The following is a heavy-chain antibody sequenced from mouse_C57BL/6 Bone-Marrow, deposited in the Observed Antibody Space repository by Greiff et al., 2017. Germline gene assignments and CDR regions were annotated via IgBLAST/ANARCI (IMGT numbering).Heavy chain of an antibody. Sequence: VQLQQPGAELVKPGASVKLSCKASGYTFTSYWMHWVKQRPGQGLEWIGMIHPNSGSTNYNEKFKSKATLTVDKSSSTAYMQLSSLTSEDSAVYYCAGCDGYYVFYALDYWGQGTSVTVSS. V-gene: IGHV1-64*01. CDR2: IHPNSGST. J-gene: IGHJ4*01. D-gene: IGHD2-3*01. CDR1: GYTFTSYW. CDR3: AGCDGYYVFYALDY.